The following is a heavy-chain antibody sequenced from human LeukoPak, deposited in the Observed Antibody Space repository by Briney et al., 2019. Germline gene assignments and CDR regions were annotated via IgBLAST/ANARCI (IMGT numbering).Heavy chain of an antibody. Sequence: SQTLSLTCAISGDSVSSNSAAWRWIRQSPSRGLEWLARTYYRSKWYNDYAVSVKSRIIINPDTSKNQFSLQLNSVTPEDTAVYYCVRQYSSGWTYYYGMDVWGQGTTVTVSS. D-gene: IGHD6-19*01. CDR1: GDSVSSNSAA. CDR3: VRQYSSGWTYYYGMDV. CDR2: TYYRSKWYN. J-gene: IGHJ6*02. V-gene: IGHV6-1*01.